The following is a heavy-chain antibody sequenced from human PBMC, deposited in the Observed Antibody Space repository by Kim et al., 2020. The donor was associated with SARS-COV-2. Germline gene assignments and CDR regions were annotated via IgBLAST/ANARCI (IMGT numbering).Heavy chain of an antibody. J-gene: IGHJ4*01. CDR2: ISDNTGYT. Sequence: GGSLRLSCAASGFSFSDYYMIWIRQTPGKGLEWVSYISDNTGYTNYADSVKGRFTISRDNTKNSLYLQMTSLRAEDTALYYCARIPGGSSSWYYFDHWG. V-gene: IGHV3-11*03. CDR3: ARIPGGSSSWYYFDH. D-gene: IGHD6-13*01. CDR1: GFSFSDYY.